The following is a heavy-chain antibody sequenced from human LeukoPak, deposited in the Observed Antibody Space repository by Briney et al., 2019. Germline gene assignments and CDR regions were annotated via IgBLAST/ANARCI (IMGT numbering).Heavy chain of an antibody. J-gene: IGHJ5*02. CDR3: ARAGRAYSSSWYWFDP. Sequence: GGSLRLSCAASGFTFSSYAMHWVRQAPGKGLEWVAVISYDGSNKYYADSVKGRFTISRDNSKNTLYLQMNSLRAEDTAVYYCARAGRAYSSSWYWFDPWGQGTLVTVSS. D-gene: IGHD6-13*01. CDR2: ISYDGSNK. CDR1: GFTFSSYA. V-gene: IGHV3-30*04.